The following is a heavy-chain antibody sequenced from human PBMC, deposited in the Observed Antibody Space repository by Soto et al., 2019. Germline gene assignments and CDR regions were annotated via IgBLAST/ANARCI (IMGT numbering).Heavy chain of an antibody. J-gene: IGHJ5*02. Sequence: ASVKVSCKASGGTFSSYAISWVRQAPGQGLEWMGGIIPIFGTANYAQKFQGRVTITADESTSTAYMELSSLRSEDTAVYYCAREVGSSSWYGKDNWFDPWGQGTLVTVSS. D-gene: IGHD6-13*01. CDR1: GGTFSSYA. CDR2: IIPIFGTA. V-gene: IGHV1-69*13. CDR3: AREVGSSSWYGKDNWFDP.